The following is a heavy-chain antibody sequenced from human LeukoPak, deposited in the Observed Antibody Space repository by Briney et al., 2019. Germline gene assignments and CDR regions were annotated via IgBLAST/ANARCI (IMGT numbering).Heavy chain of an antibody. CDR2: IQNDDGSNK. CDR3: AKDEAQYFQH. J-gene: IGHJ1*01. V-gene: IGHV3-30*02. CDR1: GFTFSNYG. Sequence: GGSLRLSCAASGFTFSNYGMHWVRQAPGKGLEWVAFIQNDDGSNKYYADSVKGRFTISRDNSKNTVHLQMNSLRVEDTAVYYCAKDEAQYFQHWGQGTLVTVSA.